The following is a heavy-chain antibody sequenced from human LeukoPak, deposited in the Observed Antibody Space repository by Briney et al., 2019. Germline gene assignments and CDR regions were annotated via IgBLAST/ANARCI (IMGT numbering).Heavy chain of an antibody. CDR2: IIPIFGTA. V-gene: IGHV1-69*05. Sequence: ASVKVSCKASGGTFSSYAISWVRQAPGQGLEWMGRIIPIFGTANYAQKFQGRVTITTDESTSTAYMELSSQRSEDTAVYYCARDPYYYDSSGYYHLLGYFQHWGQGTLVTVSS. J-gene: IGHJ1*01. CDR1: GGTFSSYA. CDR3: ARDPYYYDSSGYYHLLGYFQH. D-gene: IGHD3-22*01.